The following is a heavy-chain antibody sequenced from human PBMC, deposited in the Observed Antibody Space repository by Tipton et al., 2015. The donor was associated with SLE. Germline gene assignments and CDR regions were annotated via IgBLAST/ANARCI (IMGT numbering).Heavy chain of an antibody. Sequence: TLSLTCTVSGGSISSYYWSWIRQPPGRGLEWIGYIYYSGTTFYNPSLKSRVTMSVDPSKNQFSLRLNSVTAADTAVHYCARQNSDWYFDLWGRGTVITVSS. CDR3: ARQNSDWYFDL. CDR2: IYYSGTT. D-gene: IGHD4-23*01. CDR1: GGSISSYY. V-gene: IGHV4-59*04. J-gene: IGHJ2*01.